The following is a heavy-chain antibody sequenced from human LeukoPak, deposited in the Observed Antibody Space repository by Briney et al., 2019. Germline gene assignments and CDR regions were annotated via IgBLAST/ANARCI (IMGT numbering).Heavy chain of an antibody. CDR2: ISSSSSYI. V-gene: IGHV3-21*01. CDR1: GFTFSSYS. CDR3: ARGLMVAGNGRDY. J-gene: IGHJ4*02. D-gene: IGHD6-19*01. Sequence: GGSLRLSCAASGFTFSSYSMNWVRQAPGKGVEWVSSISSSSSYIYYADSVKGRFTISRDNAKNSLYLQMNSLRAEDTAVYYCARGLMVAGNGRDYWGQGTLVTVSS.